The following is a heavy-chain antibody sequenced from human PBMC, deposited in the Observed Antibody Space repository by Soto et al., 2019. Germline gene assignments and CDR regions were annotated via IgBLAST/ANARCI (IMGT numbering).Heavy chain of an antibody. Sequence: EVQLVESGGGLVQPGGSLRLSCAASGFTFSDYHMDWVRQVPGKGLEWIGRSRNKVNSYATEYVASVKDRFSISRDDSKDSMYLQMNSLKTEDTAVYYCARDTGGSYDYWGQGALVIVSS. J-gene: IGHJ4*02. CDR2: SRNKVNSYAT. D-gene: IGHD3-16*01. V-gene: IGHV3-72*01. CDR1: GFTFSDYH. CDR3: ARDTGGSYDY.